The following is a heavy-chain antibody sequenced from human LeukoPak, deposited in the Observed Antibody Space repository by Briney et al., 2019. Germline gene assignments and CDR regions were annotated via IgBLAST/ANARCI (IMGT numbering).Heavy chain of an antibody. CDR2: IRYDGSNK. CDR1: GFTFSSYG. J-gene: IGHJ4*02. Sequence: TGGSLRLSCAASGFTFSSYGMHWVRQAPGKGLEWVAFIRYDGSNKYYADSVKGRFTIPRDNSKNTLYLQMNSLRDEDTGVYYCAKSNQALLWFGELSFVYWGQGTLVSVSS. V-gene: IGHV3-30*02. CDR3: AKSNQALLWFGELSFVY. D-gene: IGHD3-10*01.